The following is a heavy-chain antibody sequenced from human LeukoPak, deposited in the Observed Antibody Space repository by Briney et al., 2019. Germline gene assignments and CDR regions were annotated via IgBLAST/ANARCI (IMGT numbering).Heavy chain of an antibody. J-gene: IGHJ4*02. Sequence: SGGSLRLSCAASGFTFSSYAMSWVRQAPGKGLEWVSAISGSGGSTYYADSVKGRFTISRDNSKSTLYLQMNSLRAEDTAVYYCAKNSFQPAAIPLDYWGQGTLVTVSS. CDR3: AKNSFQPAAIPLDY. D-gene: IGHD2-2*02. V-gene: IGHV3-23*01. CDR2: ISGSGGST. CDR1: GFTFSSYA.